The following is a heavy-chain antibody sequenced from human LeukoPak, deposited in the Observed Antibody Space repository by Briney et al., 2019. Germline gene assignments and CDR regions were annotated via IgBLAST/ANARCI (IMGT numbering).Heavy chain of an antibody. CDR3: ARDGEVASSYGYYYYYMDV. V-gene: IGHV1-46*01. CDR2: INPSGGST. Sequence: ASVKVSCKASGYTFTTYYMHWVRQAPGQGLEWMGIINPSGGSTNYAQKFQGRVTMTRDTSTSTVYMELSSLRSEDTAVYYCARDGEVASSYGYYYYYMDVWGKGTTVTVSS. J-gene: IGHJ6*03. D-gene: IGHD5-18*01. CDR1: GYTFTTYY.